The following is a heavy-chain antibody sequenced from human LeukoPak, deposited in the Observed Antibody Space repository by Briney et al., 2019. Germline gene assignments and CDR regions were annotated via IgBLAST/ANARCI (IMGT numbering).Heavy chain of an antibody. D-gene: IGHD3-10*01. CDR1: GYSISSGYY. J-gene: IGHJ4*02. CDR3: ARGHMVRGVKFDY. V-gene: IGHV4-4*02. CDR2: IYHSGST. Sequence: SETLSLTCTVSGYSISSGYYWSWVRQPPGKGLEWIGEIYHSGSTNYNPSLKSRVTISVDKSKNQFSLKLSSVTAADTAVYYCARGHMVRGVKFDYWGQGTLVTVSS.